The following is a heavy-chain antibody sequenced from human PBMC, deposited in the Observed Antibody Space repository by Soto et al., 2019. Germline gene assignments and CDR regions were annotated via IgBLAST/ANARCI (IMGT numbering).Heavy chain of an antibody. Sequence: QVQLVQSGAEVKKPGSSVKVSCKASGGTFSSYAISWVRQAPGQGLEWMGGIIPIFGTANYAQKFQGRVKITADEATSTAYMERSSLRSEDTAVYYCARDRGYYDSSGYYEFDYWGQGTLVTVSS. V-gene: IGHV1-69*01. J-gene: IGHJ4*02. CDR1: GGTFSSYA. D-gene: IGHD3-22*01. CDR2: IIPIFGTA. CDR3: ARDRGYYDSSGYYEFDY.